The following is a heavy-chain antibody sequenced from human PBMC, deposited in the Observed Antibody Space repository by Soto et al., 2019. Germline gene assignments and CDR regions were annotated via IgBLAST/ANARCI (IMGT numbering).Heavy chain of an antibody. J-gene: IGHJ4*02. D-gene: IGHD1-7*01. CDR2: ISGSGGST. CDR3: APPEGLELRIPDY. Sequence: PGGSLRLSCAASGFTFSSYAMSWVRQAPGKGLEWVSAISGSGGSTYYADSVKGRFTISRDNSKNTLYLQMNSLRAEDTAVYYCAPPEGLELRIPDYWGQGTLVTVSS. CDR1: GFTFSSYA. V-gene: IGHV3-23*01.